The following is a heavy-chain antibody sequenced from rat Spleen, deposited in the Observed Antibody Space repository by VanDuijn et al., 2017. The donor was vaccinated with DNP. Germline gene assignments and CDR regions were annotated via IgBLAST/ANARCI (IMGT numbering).Heavy chain of an antibody. CDR3: AGNYFDGSFYYPFAY. CDR1: GFTFSDYY. V-gene: IGHV5-7*01. Sequence: EVQLVESGGGFVQPGRSLKLSCAGSGFTFSDYYMAWVRQTPTKGLDWVASISSDGSHTYYRDSVKGRFTISRDNAKSSLFLQMDSLRSEDTATYYCAGNYFDGSFYYPFAYWGQGTLVTVSS. J-gene: IGHJ3*01. CDR2: ISSDGSHT. D-gene: IGHD1-12*02.